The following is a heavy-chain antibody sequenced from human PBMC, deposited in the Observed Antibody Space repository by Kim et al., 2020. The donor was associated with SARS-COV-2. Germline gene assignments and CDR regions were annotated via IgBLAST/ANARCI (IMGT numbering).Heavy chain of an antibody. V-gene: IGHV3-21*01. CDR3: ARARGSSWNYFDN. CDR2: ITHDHAYR. J-gene: IGHJ4*02. Sequence: GGSLRLSCAASGFTFDTYNMNWVRQAPGKGLEWVASITHDHAYRFLADSVRGRFTISRDNSKNSLYLHINSLRTEDTAVYFCARARGSSWNYFDNWGQGTLVTVSS. CDR1: GFTFDTYN. D-gene: IGHD6-13*01.